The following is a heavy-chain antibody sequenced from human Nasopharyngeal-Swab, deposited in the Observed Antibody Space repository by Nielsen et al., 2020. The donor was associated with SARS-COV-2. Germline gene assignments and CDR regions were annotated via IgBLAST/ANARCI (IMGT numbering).Heavy chain of an antibody. V-gene: IGHV1-18*01. CDR2: ISAYNGNT. D-gene: IGHD3-3*01. CDR1: GYTFTSYG. J-gene: IGHJ3*02. CDR3: ARLVLTGFLEGDAFDI. Sequence: ASVKVSCKASGYTFTSYGISWVRQAPGQGLEWMGWISAYNGNTNYAQKLQGRVTMTTDTSTSTAYMELRSLRSDDTAVYYCARLVLTGFLEGDAFDIWGQGTMVTVPS.